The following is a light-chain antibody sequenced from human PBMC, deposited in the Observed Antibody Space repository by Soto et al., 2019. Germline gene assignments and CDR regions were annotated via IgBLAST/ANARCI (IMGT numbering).Light chain of an antibody. Sequence: DILMTQTPSSSTVTLGQPASISCRSSQSLVHSDGSTYLSWLHQTPGQPPKLLIYRVSNRFSGVPDRFSGSGSGTDFTLHINRVEPEDVGVYYCLQATHFLTFGQGTKVDIK. J-gene: IGKJ1*01. CDR3: LQATHFLT. CDR2: RVS. V-gene: IGKV2-24*01. CDR1: QSLVHSDGSTY.